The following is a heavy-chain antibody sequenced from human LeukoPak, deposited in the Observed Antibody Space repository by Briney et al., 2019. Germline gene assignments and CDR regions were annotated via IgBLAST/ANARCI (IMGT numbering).Heavy chain of an antibody. CDR3: AKDICGGDCFPHGGY. CDR1: GFTFSNYG. Sequence: GGSLRLSCAASGFTFSNYGMHWVRQVPGKGLEWVAFIPYDGSNKYYADSLKGRFTISRDNSKNTLYLQMNSLRAEDTAIYYCAKDICGGDCFPHGGYWGQGTLVTVSS. J-gene: IGHJ4*02. CDR2: IPYDGSNK. V-gene: IGHV3-30*02. D-gene: IGHD2-21*01.